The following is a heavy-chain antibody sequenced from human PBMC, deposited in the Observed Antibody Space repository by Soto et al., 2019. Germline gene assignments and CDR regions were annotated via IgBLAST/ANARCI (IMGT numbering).Heavy chain of an antibody. Sequence: GASVKVSCKASGGTFSSYAISWVRQAPGQGLEWMGGIIPIFGTANYAQKFQGRVTITADESTSTAYMELSSLRSEDTAVYYCARLSAINPPHGHSINDYWGQGTLVTVSS. J-gene: IGHJ4*02. V-gene: IGHV1-69*13. CDR3: ARLSAINPPHGHSINDY. CDR1: GGTFSSYA. CDR2: IIPIFGTA. D-gene: IGHD1-20*01.